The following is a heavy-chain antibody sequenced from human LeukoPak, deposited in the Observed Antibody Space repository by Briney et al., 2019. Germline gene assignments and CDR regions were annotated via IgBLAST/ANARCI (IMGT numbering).Heavy chain of an antibody. CDR1: DYTFSTYG. J-gene: IGHJ3*02. V-gene: IGHV1-18*01. D-gene: IGHD2-2*01. Sequence: ASVKVSCKASDYTFSTYGITWXXXAPGXGXXXXXXXXXXNGXTNXXQXLQXXXXXXXDXSTSTAYLELKSLRSDDTXVYYCARASGSYXSSTSCNDAFDIWGQGTMVTVS. CDR3: ARASGSYXSSTSCNDAFDI. CDR2: XXXXNGXT.